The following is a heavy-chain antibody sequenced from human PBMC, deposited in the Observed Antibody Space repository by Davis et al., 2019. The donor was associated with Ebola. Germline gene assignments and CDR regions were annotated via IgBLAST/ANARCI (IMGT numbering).Heavy chain of an antibody. Sequence: GGSLRLSCAASGFTFDDYVMHWVRQAPGKGLEWVSLISWDGGSTYYADSVKGRFTISRDNSKNSLYLQMNSLRTEDTALYYCAKDGEYSSSASFDYWGQGTLVTVSS. CDR3: AKDGEYSSSASFDY. D-gene: IGHD6-6*01. CDR2: ISWDGGST. J-gene: IGHJ4*02. CDR1: GFTFDDYV. V-gene: IGHV3-43*02.